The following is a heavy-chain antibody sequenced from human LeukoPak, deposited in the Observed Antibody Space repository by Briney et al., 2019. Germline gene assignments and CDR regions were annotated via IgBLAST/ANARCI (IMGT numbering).Heavy chain of an antibody. CDR1: GFTFSSYG. J-gene: IGHJ4*02. CDR2: IWYDGSNK. D-gene: IGHD5-18*01. CDR3: ARDPYIQLWSPYFDY. Sequence: GGSLRLSCAASGFTFSSYGMHWVRQAPGKGLEWVAVIWYDGSNKYYADSVKGRFTISRDNSKNTLYLQMNSLRAEDTAVYYCARDPYIQLWSPYFDYWGQGTLVTVSS. V-gene: IGHV3-33*01.